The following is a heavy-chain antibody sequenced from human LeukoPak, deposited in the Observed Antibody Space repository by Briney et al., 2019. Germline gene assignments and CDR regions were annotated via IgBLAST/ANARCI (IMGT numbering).Heavy chain of an antibody. CDR2: ISGSGGTA. J-gene: IGHJ4*02. Sequence: PGGSLRLSCAASGFTFSSYDMSWVRQAPGKGLEWVSTISGSGGTAWYADSVKGRFTISRDQSENTLYLQMSSLRAEDTAVYYCAKHSGTYYYFDYWGQGTLVSVSS. CDR1: GFTFSSYD. D-gene: IGHD1-26*01. CDR3: AKHSGTYYYFDY. V-gene: IGHV3-23*01.